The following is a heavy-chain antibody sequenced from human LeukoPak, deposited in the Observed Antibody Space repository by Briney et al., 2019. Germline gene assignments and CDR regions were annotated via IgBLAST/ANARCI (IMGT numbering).Heavy chain of an antibody. D-gene: IGHD2-15*01. Sequence: SETLSLTCTVSGGSISSSSYYWGWIRQPPGKGLEWIGSIYYSGSTYYNPSLKSRVTISVDTSKNQFFLKLSSVTAADTAVYYCARLGYCSGGSCLDAFDIWGQGTMVTVSS. J-gene: IGHJ3*02. CDR1: GGSISSSSYY. CDR2: IYYSGST. CDR3: ARLGYCSGGSCLDAFDI. V-gene: IGHV4-39*01.